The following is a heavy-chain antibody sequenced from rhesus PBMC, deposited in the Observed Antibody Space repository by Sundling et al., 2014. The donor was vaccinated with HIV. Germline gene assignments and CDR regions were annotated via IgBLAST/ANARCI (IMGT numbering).Heavy chain of an antibody. V-gene: IGHV1S2*01. J-gene: IGHJ4*01. CDR1: GYSFTDYY. CDR3: TRGDYYDRGFPY. D-gene: IGHD3-28*01. Sequence: QVQLLQSGTEVKKPGTSVRISCQASGYSFTDYYMHWVRQAPRQGFEWMGWMNPNNGNTKYVETFQGRVTMTRDTSTSTAYMELSSLRSDDTAVYYCTRGDYYDRGFPYWGQGVLVTVSS. CDR2: MNPNNGNT.